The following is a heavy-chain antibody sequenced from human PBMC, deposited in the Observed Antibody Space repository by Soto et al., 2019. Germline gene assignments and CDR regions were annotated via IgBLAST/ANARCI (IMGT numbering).Heavy chain of an antibody. CDR2: IYYSGST. CDR3: ARGGIAAAAPPDY. Sequence: QVQLQESGPGLVKPSQTLSLTCTVSGGSISSGGYYWSWIRQHPGKGLEWIGYIYYSGSTYYNPSFKSRDTISVDTSKNQFSLKLSSVTAADTAVYYCARGGIAAAAPPDYWGQGTLVTVSS. D-gene: IGHD6-13*01. CDR1: GGSISSGGYY. J-gene: IGHJ4*02. V-gene: IGHV4-31*03.